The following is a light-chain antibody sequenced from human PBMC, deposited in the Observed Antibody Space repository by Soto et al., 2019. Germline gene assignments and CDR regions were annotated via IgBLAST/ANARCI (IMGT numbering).Light chain of an antibody. CDR2: GAS. CDR1: QSVSSSY. CDR3: EQYGRSRT. V-gene: IGKV3-20*01. J-gene: IGKJ1*01. Sequence: EIVLTQSPGTLSLSPGERATLSCRASQSVSSSYLAWYQQKPGQAPRLLIYGASSRATGIPDRFSGSCSGTDFTITISRLEPEDLAVYYCEQYGRSRTFGQGTKVEIK.